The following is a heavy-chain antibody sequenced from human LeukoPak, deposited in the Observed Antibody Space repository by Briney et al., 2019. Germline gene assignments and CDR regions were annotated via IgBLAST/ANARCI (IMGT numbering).Heavy chain of an antibody. D-gene: IGHD3-10*01. CDR1: GFTFSSYW. Sequence: PGGYLRLSCAASGFTFSSYWMSWVRQAPGKGLEWVANIKQDGSEKYYVDSVKGRFTISRDNAKNSLYLQMNSLRAEDTAVYYCARDGEEWFGAYPYYFDYWGQGTLVTVSS. V-gene: IGHV3-7*01. CDR3: ARDGEEWFGAYPYYFDY. J-gene: IGHJ4*02. CDR2: IKQDGSEK.